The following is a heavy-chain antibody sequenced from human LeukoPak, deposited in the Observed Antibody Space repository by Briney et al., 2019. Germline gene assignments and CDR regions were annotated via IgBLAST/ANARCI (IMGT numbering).Heavy chain of an antibody. CDR3: ARVAILDWFDP. CDR2: IYYSGST. D-gene: IGHD3-3*01. J-gene: IGHJ5*02. CDR1: GGSISSYY. Sequence: PSETLSVTCTVSGGSISSYYWSWIRQPPGNGLEWIGYIYYSGSTNYNPSLKSRVTISVDTSKNQFSLKLSSVTAADTAVYYCARVAILDWFDPWGQGTLVTVSS. V-gene: IGHV4-59*01.